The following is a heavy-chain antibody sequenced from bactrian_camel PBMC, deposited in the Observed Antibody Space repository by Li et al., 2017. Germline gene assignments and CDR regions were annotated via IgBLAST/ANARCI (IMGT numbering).Heavy chain of an antibody. J-gene: IGHJ4*01. CDR1: GFTRSRSSYC. CDR3: AAVDPEYDCFGQRWFEAVYEYNF. CDR2: VDNDGST. Sequence: QVQLVESGGGSVQAGESLRLSCAASGFTRSRSSYCMGWFRQAPGHEREVVAVVDNDGSTKYAEAVVGRFTISRVNSNNTLSLQMNDLQPEDTAMYYCAAVDPEYDCFGQRWFEAVYEYNFYGQGTQVTVS. V-gene: IGHV3S55*01. D-gene: IGHD3*01.